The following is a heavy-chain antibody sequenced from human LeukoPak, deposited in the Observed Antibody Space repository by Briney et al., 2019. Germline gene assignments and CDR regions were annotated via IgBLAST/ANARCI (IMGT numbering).Heavy chain of an antibody. D-gene: IGHD3-22*01. Sequence: GGSLRLSCAASGFTLSSNYMSWVRQAPGKGLEWVSLLDSGGGAFYADSMKGRFTISRDNSKNTLYLQMNSLRAEDTAVYYCAKSTTKAHYYDSSGYPYWGQGTLVTVSS. J-gene: IGHJ4*02. V-gene: IGHV3-53*01. CDR2: LDSGGGA. CDR1: GFTLSSNY. CDR3: AKSTTKAHYYDSSGYPY.